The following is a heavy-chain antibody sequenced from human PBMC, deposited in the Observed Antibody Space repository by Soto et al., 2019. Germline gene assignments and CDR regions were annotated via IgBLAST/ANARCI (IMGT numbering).Heavy chain of an antibody. D-gene: IGHD3-3*01. Sequence: QVQLVQSGAEVKKPGASVKVSCKASGYTFTSYDINWVRQATGQGLEWMGWMNPNSGNTGYAQKFQGRVTMTRNTSISTAYMELSSLRSEDTAVYYCARSITIFGVVIIPHYYYGMDVWGQGTTVTVSS. CDR1: GYTFTSYD. CDR3: ARSITIFGVVIIPHYYYGMDV. J-gene: IGHJ6*02. CDR2: MNPNSGNT. V-gene: IGHV1-8*01.